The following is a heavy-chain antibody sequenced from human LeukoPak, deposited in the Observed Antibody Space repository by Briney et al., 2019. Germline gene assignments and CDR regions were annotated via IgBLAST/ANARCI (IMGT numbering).Heavy chain of an antibody. J-gene: IGHJ4*02. D-gene: IGHD2-15*01. CDR3: ASYCSGGSCYPYYFDY. Sequence: SETLSLTCTVPGGSISSSSYYWGWIRQPPGKGLEWIGSIYYSGSTYYNPSLKSRVTISVDTSKNQFSLKLSSVTAADTAVYYCASYCSGGSCYPYYFDYWGQGTLVTVSS. CDR1: GGSISSSSYY. CDR2: IYYSGST. V-gene: IGHV4-39*01.